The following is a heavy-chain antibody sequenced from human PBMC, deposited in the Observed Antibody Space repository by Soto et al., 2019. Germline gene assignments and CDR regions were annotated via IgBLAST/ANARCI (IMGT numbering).Heavy chain of an antibody. Sequence: PSETLSLTCAVSGGSISSGGYSWSWIRQPPGKGLEWIGYIYHSGSTYYNPSLKSRVTISVDRSKNQFSLKLSSVTAADTAVYYCARTYGDLNWFDPWGQGTLVTVSS. CDR1: GGSISSGGYS. V-gene: IGHV4-30-2*01. CDR3: ARTYGDLNWFDP. CDR2: IYHSGST. J-gene: IGHJ5*02. D-gene: IGHD4-17*01.